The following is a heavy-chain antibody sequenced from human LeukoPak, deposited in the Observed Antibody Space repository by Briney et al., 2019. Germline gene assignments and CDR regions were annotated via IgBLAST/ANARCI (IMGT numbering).Heavy chain of an antibody. CDR2: IYYSGST. J-gene: IGHJ4*02. Sequence: SETLSLTCTVSGGSISSYYWSWIRQHPGKGLEWIGYIYYSGSTYYNPSLKSRVTISVDTSKNQFSLRLSSVTAADTAVYYCARGVASQYFDYWGQGTLVTVSS. CDR1: GGSISSYY. V-gene: IGHV4-59*06. CDR3: ARGVASQYFDY. D-gene: IGHD2-15*01.